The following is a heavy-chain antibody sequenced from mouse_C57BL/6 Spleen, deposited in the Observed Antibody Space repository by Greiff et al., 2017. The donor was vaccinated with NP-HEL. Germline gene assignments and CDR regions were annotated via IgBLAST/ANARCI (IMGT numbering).Heavy chain of an antibody. J-gene: IGHJ4*01. CDR2: IDPEDGDT. CDR3: TGYGNYVSSAMGY. CDR1: GFNIKDYY. V-gene: IGHV14-1*01. Sequence: VQLQQSGAELVRPGASVKLSCTASGFNIKDYYMHWVKQRPEQGLEWIGRIDPEDGDTEYAPKFQGKATMTADTSSNTAYLQLSSMTSEDTAVYYCTGYGNYVSSAMGYWGQGTSVTVSS. D-gene: IGHD2-1*01.